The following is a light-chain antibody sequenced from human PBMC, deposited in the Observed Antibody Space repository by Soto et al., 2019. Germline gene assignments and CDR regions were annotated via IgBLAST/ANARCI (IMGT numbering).Light chain of an antibody. J-gene: IGLJ3*02. CDR3: CSYAGSSASVV. CDR1: SSDVGSYNL. Sequence: QSVLTQPASVSGSPGQSITISCTGTSSDVGSYNLVSWYQQHPGKAPKLMIYEDSKWPSGVSNRFSGSKSGNTASLTISGLQAEDEADYYCCSYAGSSASVVFGGGTKVTVL. CDR2: EDS. V-gene: IGLV2-23*01.